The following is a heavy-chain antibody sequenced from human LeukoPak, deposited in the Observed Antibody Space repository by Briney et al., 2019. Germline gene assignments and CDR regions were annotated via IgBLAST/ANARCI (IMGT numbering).Heavy chain of an antibody. Sequence: QTGGSLRLSCIASGFTFSSYAMNWVRQAPGKGLEWVSAISGNSATIYYADSVRGRFTISRDNSKNALYLQMNSLRAEDTAVYYCAKAAPYYFDYWGQGTLVTVSS. V-gene: IGHV3-23*01. J-gene: IGHJ4*02. CDR3: AKAAPYYFDY. CDR2: ISGNSATI. CDR1: GFTFSSYA.